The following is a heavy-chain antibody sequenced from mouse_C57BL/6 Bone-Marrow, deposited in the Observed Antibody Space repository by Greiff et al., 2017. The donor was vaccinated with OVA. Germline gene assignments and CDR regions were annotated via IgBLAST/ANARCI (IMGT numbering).Heavy chain of an antibody. V-gene: IGHV3-6*01. D-gene: IGHD3-1*01. CDR2: ISYDGSN. CDR1: GYSITSGYS. Sequence: EVKLQESGPGLVKPSQSLSLTCSVTGYSITSGYSWNWIRQFPGNKLEWMGYISYDGSNNYNPSLKNRISITRDTSKNQFFLKLNSVTTEDTATYYCARDPRAYWGQGTLVTVSA. J-gene: IGHJ3*01. CDR3: ARDPRAY.